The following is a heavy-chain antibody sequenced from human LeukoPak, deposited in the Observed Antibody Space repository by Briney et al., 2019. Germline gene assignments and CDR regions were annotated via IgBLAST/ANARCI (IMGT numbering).Heavy chain of an antibody. CDR2: ITSGGNT. D-gene: IGHD1-26*01. V-gene: IGHV3-53*01. Sequence: PGRSLRLSCAASGFTFSSYSMSWVRQAPGKGLEWVSVITSGGNTYYADSVKGRFTISRDSSKNTLYLQMNSLRAEDTAVYYCARGGDIVGATRSAFDIWGQGTMVTVSS. J-gene: IGHJ3*02. CDR3: ARGGDIVGATRSAFDI. CDR1: GFTFSSYS.